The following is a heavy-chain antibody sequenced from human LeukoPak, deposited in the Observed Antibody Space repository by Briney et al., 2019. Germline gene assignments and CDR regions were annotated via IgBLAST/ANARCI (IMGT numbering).Heavy chain of an antibody. CDR3: ARGGLKWIAAAGRVKFDP. V-gene: IGHV1-2*02. CDR1: GYTFTGYY. J-gene: IGHJ5*02. D-gene: IGHD6-13*01. Sequence: ASVKVSCEASGYTFTGYYMHWVRQAPGQGLEWMGWINPNSGGTNYAQKFQGRVTMTRDTSISTAYMELSRLRSDDTAVYYCARGGLKWIAAAGRVKFDPWGQGTLVTVSS. CDR2: INPNSGGT.